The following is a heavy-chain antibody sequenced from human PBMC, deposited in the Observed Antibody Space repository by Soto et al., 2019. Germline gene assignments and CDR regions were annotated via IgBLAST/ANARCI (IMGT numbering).Heavy chain of an antibody. J-gene: IGHJ4*02. D-gene: IGHD3-10*01. CDR3: AKSFRSPDRARATLDY. CDR2: ISGSGGST. Sequence: GGSLRLSCAASGFTFSSYAMSWVRQAPGKGLEWVSAISGSGGSTYYADSVKGRFTISRDNSKNTLYLQMNSLRAEDTAVYYCAKSFRSPDRARATLDYWGQGTLVTVSS. CDR1: GFTFSSYA. V-gene: IGHV3-23*01.